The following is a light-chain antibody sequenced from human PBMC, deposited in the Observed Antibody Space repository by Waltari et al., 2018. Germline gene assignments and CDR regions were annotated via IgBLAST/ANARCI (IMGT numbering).Light chain of an antibody. CDR1: ESLSRA. V-gene: IGKV3D-15*01. CDR3: QHYVRLSVT. J-gene: IGKJ1*01. Sequence: SCSASESLSRALAWYQQKLGQAPSLLINDASTRAFGIPARFSGGGSGTDFSLTFSRLEREDFAVYYCQHYVRLSVTFGQGTSVEIK. CDR2: DAS.